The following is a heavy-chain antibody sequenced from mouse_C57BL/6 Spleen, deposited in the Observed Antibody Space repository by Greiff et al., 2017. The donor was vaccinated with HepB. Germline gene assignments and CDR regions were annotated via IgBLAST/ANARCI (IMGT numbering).Heavy chain of an antibody. V-gene: IGHV1-80*01. CDR1: GYAFSSYW. J-gene: IGHJ3*01. Sequence: VKLQESGAELVKPGASVKISCKASGYAFSSYWMNWVKQRPGKGLEWIGQIYPGDGDTNYNGKFKGKATLTADKSSSTAYMQLSSLTSEDSAVYFFAREYDYDSAWFAYWGQGTLVTVSA. CDR2: IYPGDGDT. D-gene: IGHD2-4*01. CDR3: AREYDYDSAWFAY.